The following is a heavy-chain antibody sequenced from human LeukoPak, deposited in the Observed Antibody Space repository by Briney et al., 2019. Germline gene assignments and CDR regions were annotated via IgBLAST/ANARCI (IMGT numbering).Heavy chain of an antibody. J-gene: IGHJ4*02. Sequence: GSLRLSCAASGFTFSNFWMSWVRQPPGKGLEWIAEIYHSGSINYNPSLRSRVTISVDTSKNHFSLKLSSVTAADTAVYYCARCAPRFYYDSSGHPPYYFDYWGQGTLVTVSS. CDR3: ARCAPRFYYDSSGHPPYYFDY. D-gene: IGHD3-22*01. V-gene: IGHV4-4*02. CDR1: GFTFSNFW. CDR2: IYHSGSI.